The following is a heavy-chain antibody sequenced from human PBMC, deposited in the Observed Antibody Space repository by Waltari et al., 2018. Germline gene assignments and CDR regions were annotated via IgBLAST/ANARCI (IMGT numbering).Heavy chain of an antibody. CDR1: GYTFTSYG. CDR3: ARDWKAVMAQRGNWLDP. V-gene: IGHV1-18*01. D-gene: IGHD3-16*01. Sequence: QVQLVQSGAEVKKPGASVKVSCKASGYTFTSYGISWVRQAPGQGLEWMGWSSANKGNTNTAQQLQGRVTMTTDTSTSTAYMELRSLRSDDTAVDYCARDWKAVMAQRGNWLDPWGQGTLVTVSS. CDR2: SSANKGNT. J-gene: IGHJ5*02.